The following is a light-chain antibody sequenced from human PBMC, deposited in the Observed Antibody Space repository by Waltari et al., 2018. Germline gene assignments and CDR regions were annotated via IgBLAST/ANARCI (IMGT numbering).Light chain of an antibody. Sequence: QSALTQPRPVSGSPGQSVTNPCTGTSRPFGGYNYASWYQQHPGKAPKLMIYDASKRPSGVPDRFSGSKSGNTASLTISGLQAEDEADYYCCSYAGSRDVVFGGGTKLTVL. V-gene: IGLV2-11*01. J-gene: IGLJ2*01. CDR3: CSYAGSRDVV. CDR1: SRPFGGYNY. CDR2: DAS.